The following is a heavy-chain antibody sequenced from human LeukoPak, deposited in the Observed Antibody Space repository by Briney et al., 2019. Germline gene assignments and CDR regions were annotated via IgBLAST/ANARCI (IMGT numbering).Heavy chain of an antibody. V-gene: IGHV4-4*07. Sequence: PSETLSLTCTVSGGSISNYYLSWIRQPAGKGPEWIGHIYSSGTTNYNPSLKSRVTMSVDTSKNQFSLKLTSVTAADTAVYYCAREAGSYDSSGYYSLYYSFDYWGQGTLVTVSS. CDR1: GGSISNYY. CDR2: IYSSGTT. CDR3: AREAGSYDSSGYYSLYYSFDY. J-gene: IGHJ4*02. D-gene: IGHD3-22*01.